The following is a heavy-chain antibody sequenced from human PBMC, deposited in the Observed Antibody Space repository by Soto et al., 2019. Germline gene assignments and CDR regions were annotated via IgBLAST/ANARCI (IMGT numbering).Heavy chain of an antibody. Sequence: QVQLQESGPGLVKPSQTLSLTCTVSGGSISSGDYCWSWIRQSPGKGLEWIGHIYNRGSTYNNPSLNSRASILVATSKNQFSLNLNSVTAADTAVYYCAVGLSGDNVHYWGQGTLVTVSS. CDR3: AVGLSGDNVHY. D-gene: IGHD5-12*01. J-gene: IGHJ4*02. CDR2: IYNRGST. V-gene: IGHV4-30-4*01. CDR1: GGSISSGDYC.